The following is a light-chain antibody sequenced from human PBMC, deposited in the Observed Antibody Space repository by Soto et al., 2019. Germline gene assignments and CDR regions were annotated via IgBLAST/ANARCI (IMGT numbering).Light chain of an antibody. CDR3: QQYNDWPRT. J-gene: IGKJ1*01. Sequence: ELMMTQSPATLSVSPGERATLSCRASQSVRNNLAWYQQKPGQAPRLLIYGASTRATGIPARFSGSGSGTEFTLTISSLQPEDFALYYCQQYNDWPRTFGQGTKVDIK. CDR1: QSVRNN. CDR2: GAS. V-gene: IGKV3-15*01.